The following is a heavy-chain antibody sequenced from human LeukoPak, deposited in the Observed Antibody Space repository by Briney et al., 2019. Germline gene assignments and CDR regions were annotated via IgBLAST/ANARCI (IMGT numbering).Heavy chain of an antibody. CDR2: FDPEDGET. D-gene: IGHD1-26*01. CDR3: ATFRWELPPGAFDI. CDR1: GYTLTELS. Sequence: ASVKASCKVSGYTLTELSMHWVRQAPGKGLEWMGGFDPEDGETIYAQKFQGRVTMTEDTSTDTAYMELSSLRSEDTAVYYCATFRWELPPGAFDIWGQGTMVTVSS. J-gene: IGHJ3*02. V-gene: IGHV1-24*01.